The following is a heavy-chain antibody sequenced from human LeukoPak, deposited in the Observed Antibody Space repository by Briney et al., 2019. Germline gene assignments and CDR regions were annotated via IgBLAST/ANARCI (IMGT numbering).Heavy chain of an antibody. Sequence: ASVKVSCKASGYTFTGYYMHWVRQAPGQGLEWMGWINPNSGGTNYVQKVQGRVTMTRDTSISPAYMELSRLRSDDAALYYCASEYYDYVWGSYRDNWFDPWGQGTLVTVSS. CDR2: INPNSGGT. V-gene: IGHV1-2*02. CDR1: GYTFTGYY. CDR3: ASEYYDYVWGSYRDNWFDP. J-gene: IGHJ5*02. D-gene: IGHD3-16*02.